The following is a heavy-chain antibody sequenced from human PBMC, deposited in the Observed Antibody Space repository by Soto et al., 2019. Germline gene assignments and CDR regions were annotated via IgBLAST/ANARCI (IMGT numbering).Heavy chain of an antibody. D-gene: IGHD6-13*01. CDR2: IIPIFGTA. V-gene: IGHV1-69*01. CDR1: GGTFSSYA. J-gene: IGHJ6*02. Sequence: QVQLVQSGAEVKKPGSSVKVSCKASGGTFSSYAISWVRQAPGQGLEWMGGIIPIFGTANYAQKCQGRVTITADESTSTAYMELSSLRSEDTAVYYCARGAAPAAGTPRDYYYCGMDVWGQGTTVTVSS. CDR3: ARGAAPAAGTPRDYYYCGMDV.